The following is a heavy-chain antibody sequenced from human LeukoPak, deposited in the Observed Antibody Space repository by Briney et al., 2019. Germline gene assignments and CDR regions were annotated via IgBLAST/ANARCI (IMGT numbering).Heavy chain of an antibody. J-gene: IGHJ5*02. CDR1: GYTFTGYY. D-gene: IGHD2-2*01. Sequence: ASVKVSCKASGYTFTGYYMHWVRQAPGQGLEWMGWINPNSGGTNYAQKFQGRVTMTRDTSISTAYMELSRLRSDDTAVYYCARDRRQDIVVVPAAISPWRGFDPWGQGTLVTVSS. V-gene: IGHV1-2*02. CDR3: ARDRRQDIVVVPAAISPWRGFDP. CDR2: INPNSGGT.